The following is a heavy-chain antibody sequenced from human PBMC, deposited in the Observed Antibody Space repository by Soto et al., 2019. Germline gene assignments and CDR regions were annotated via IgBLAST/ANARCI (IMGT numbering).Heavy chain of an antibody. D-gene: IGHD3-3*01. CDR3: ASPRQGNYDFFSGYYALDY. CDR2: FYYTGGTYST. CDR1: GGSISSSGSS. J-gene: IGHJ4*02. Sequence: PSETLSLTFTVSGGSISSSGSSWGWVRQPPGKGLEWIVSFYYTGGTYSTYYNPSLKSRVTISVDTSKRQFSLNLRSVTAADTAGYYCASPRQGNYDFFSGYYALDYGSQGTLVTVSS. V-gene: IGHV4-39*01.